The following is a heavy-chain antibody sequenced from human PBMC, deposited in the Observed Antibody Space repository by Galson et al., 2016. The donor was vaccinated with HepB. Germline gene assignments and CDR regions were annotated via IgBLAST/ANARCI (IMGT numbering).Heavy chain of an antibody. Sequence: SETLSLTCAVSGDSISSNYWWSWVRQSPGKELGWIGEIYQTGTANYNPSFTRRATISVDKSKNQFSLRLDSVTAADTAVYYCTRGTLGTAATMAFDYWGQGTLFSVAP. CDR2: IYQTGTA. CDR3: TRGTLGTAATMAFDY. D-gene: IGHD4/OR15-4a*01. J-gene: IGHJ4*02. CDR1: GDSISSNYW. V-gene: IGHV4-4*02.